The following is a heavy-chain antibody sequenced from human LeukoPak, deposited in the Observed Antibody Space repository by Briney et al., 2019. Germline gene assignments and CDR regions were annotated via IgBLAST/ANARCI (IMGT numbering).Heavy chain of an antibody. CDR2: ISNSGGST. Sequence: GGSLRLSCAASGFTFSSYVMSWVRQAPGKGLEWVSSISNSGGSTYYADSVKGRFTISRDNSKNTLYLQMNSLRAEDTAVYYCARMQTSSIHYGLDVWGQGTTVTVSS. J-gene: IGHJ6*02. V-gene: IGHV3-23*01. CDR1: GFTFSSYV. D-gene: IGHD2/OR15-2a*01. CDR3: ARMQTSSIHYGLDV.